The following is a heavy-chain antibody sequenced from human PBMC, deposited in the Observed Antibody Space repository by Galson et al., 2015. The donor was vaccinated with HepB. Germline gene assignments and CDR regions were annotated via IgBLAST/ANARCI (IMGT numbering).Heavy chain of an antibody. CDR2: ISWDGSK. CDR1: GFTFDDYV. V-gene: IGHV3-43D*04. D-gene: IGHD4-17*01. CDR3: AKDRFKFSTATIYVMDV. J-gene: IGHJ6*02. Sequence: SLRLSCAASGFTFDDYVMHWVRQAPGKGLEWVSLISWDGSKHYADSVKGRFTISRDNRKNSLYLQMNSLRAEDTALYYCAKDRFKFSTATIYVMDVWGQGTTVTVSS.